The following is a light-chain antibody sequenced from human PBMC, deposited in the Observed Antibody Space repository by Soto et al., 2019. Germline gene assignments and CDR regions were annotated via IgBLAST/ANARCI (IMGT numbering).Light chain of an antibody. Sequence: EIVLTQSPGTLSLSAGERATLSCKASQTVRNNYLAWYQQKPGQAPKLLIYDASSRATGIPDRFSGGGSGTDFTLTISRLEPEDIAAYYCQQYSSYPLTFGRGTKVDIK. J-gene: IGKJ4*01. CDR2: DAS. V-gene: IGKV3-20*01. CDR1: QTVRNNY. CDR3: QQYSSYPLT.